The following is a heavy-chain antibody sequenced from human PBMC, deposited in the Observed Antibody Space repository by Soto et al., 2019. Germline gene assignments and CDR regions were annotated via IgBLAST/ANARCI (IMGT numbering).Heavy chain of an antibody. CDR2: INTEGTNT. J-gene: IGHJ4*02. CDR1: GFTFSSYW. V-gene: IGHV3-74*01. D-gene: IGHD6-19*01. CDR3: VRLAVTGTNY. Sequence: PGGSLRLSCAVSGFTFSSYWMHWVRQAPGKGLVWVSNINTEGTNTNYVDSVKGRFTISRDNAKNTVYLQMNSLRAEDTAVYYCVRLAVTGTNYWGQGTLVTVSS.